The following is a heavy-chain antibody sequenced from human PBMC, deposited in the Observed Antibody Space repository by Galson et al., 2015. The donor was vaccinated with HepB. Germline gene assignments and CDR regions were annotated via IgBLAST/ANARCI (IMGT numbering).Heavy chain of an antibody. J-gene: IGHJ4*02. D-gene: IGHD4-17*01. V-gene: IGHV1-18*01. CDR1: GYTFTSYG. Sequence: SVKVSCKASGYTFTSYGISWVRQAPGQGLEWMGWISVYNGNTNYAQKLQGRVTMTTDTSTSTAYMELRSLRSDDTAVYYCARAVASVTNSKSSDYWGQGTLVTVSS. CDR3: ARAVASVTNSKSSDY. CDR2: ISVYNGNT.